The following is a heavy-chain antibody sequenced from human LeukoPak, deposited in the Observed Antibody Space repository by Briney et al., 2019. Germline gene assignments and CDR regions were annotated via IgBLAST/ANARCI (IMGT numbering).Heavy chain of an antibody. CDR2: INWNGGST. D-gene: IGHD6-19*01. CDR1: GFTFDDYG. CDR3: ARVRSGWYYFDY. Sequence: PGGSLRLSCAASGFTFDDYGMSWVRQAPGKWLEWVSGINWNGGSTGYADSVEGRFTISRDNAKNSLYLQMNSLRAEDTALYHCARVRSGWYYFDYWGQGTLVTVSS. J-gene: IGHJ4*02. V-gene: IGHV3-20*01.